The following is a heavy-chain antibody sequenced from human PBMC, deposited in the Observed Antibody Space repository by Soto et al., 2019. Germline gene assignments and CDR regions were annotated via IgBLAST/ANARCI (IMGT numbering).Heavy chain of an antibody. Sequence: SETLSLTCTVPDGSISSGVYYWSWIRQHPGKGLEWIGYIYYSGSTYYNPSLESRVTISVDTSKNQFSLKLSSVTAADTAVYYCARDQGSERAFDIWGQGTMVTVSS. CDR3: ARDQGSERAFDI. D-gene: IGHD6-19*01. CDR2: IYYSGST. J-gene: IGHJ3*02. CDR1: DGSISSGVYY. V-gene: IGHV4-31*03.